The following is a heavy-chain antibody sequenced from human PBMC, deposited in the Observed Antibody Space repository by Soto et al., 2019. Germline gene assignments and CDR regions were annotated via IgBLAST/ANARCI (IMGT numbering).Heavy chain of an antibody. J-gene: IGHJ4*02. D-gene: IGHD6-19*01. CDR1: GYTFTNYY. Sequence: QVQLVQSGAEVKKPGASVKVSCKASGYTFTNYYMHWVRQAPGQGLEWMGIINPSGGSTTYAQKXXGXXTMTRDTSTSTVDMELSSLRSEDTAVYYCARGFSSGWPFGYWGQGTPVTVSS. CDR3: ARGFSSGWPFGY. V-gene: IGHV1-46*01. CDR2: INPSGGST.